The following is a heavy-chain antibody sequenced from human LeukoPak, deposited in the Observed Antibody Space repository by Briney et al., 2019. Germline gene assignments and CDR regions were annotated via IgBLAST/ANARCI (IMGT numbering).Heavy chain of an antibody. V-gene: IGHV3-30*02. CDR2: IRYDGSNK. CDR3: ASGRALAGTY. Sequence: GGSLRLPCAASGFTFSSYGMHWVRQAPGKGLEWVAFIRYDGSNKYYADSVKGRFTISRDSSKNTLYLQMNSLRAEDTAVYYCASGRALAGTYWGQGTLVTVSS. J-gene: IGHJ4*02. D-gene: IGHD6-19*01. CDR1: GFTFSSYG.